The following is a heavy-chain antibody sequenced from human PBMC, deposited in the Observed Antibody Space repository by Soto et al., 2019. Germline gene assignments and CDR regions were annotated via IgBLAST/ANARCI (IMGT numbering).Heavy chain of an antibody. CDR1: GGSFSGYY. CDR3: ARGIAAAGPKLDY. Sequence: SETLSLTCAVYGGSFSGYYWSWIRQHPGKGLEWIGYIYYSGSTYYNPSLKSRVTISVDTSKNQFSLTLKSVTAADTAVYYCARGIAAAGPKLDYWGQGTLVTVSS. D-gene: IGHD6-13*01. V-gene: IGHV4-31*11. CDR2: IYYSGST. J-gene: IGHJ4*02.